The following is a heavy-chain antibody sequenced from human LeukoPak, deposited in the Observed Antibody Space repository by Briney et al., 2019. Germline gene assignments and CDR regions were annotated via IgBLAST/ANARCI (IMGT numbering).Heavy chain of an antibody. Sequence: GASVKVSCKASGYTFTSYDINWVRQATGQGLEWMGWMNPNSGNTGYAQKFQGRVTITTDESTGTAYMELSSLRSEDTAVYYCAREAYYYGSGSYYILVWGQGTLVTVSS. CDR1: GYTFTSYD. V-gene: IGHV1-8*01. CDR3: AREAYYYGSGSYYILV. J-gene: IGHJ4*02. CDR2: MNPNSGNT. D-gene: IGHD3-10*01.